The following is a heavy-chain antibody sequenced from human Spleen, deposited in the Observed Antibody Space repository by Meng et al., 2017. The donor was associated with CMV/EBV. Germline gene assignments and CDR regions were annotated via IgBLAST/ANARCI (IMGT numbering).Heavy chain of an antibody. J-gene: IGHJ4*02. Sequence: GGSLRLSCAASGFTFSNYGMNWVRQAPGEGQEWVSSISSSSTYIYYADSVKGRFTISRDNAKNSLYLQMNSLRAEDTAVYYCARRGTSSSLYVDYWGQGTLVTVSS. D-gene: IGHD6-13*01. CDR2: ISSSSTYI. CDR1: GFTFSNYG. V-gene: IGHV3-21*01. CDR3: ARRGTSSSLYVDY.